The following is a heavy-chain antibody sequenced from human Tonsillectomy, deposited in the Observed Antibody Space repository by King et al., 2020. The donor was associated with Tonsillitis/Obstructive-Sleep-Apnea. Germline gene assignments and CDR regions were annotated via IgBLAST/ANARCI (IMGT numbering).Heavy chain of an antibody. V-gene: IGHV3-20*04. Sequence: VQLVESGGGVVRPGGSLRLSCAASGFTFDDYGMSWVRHAPGKGLEWVSGINWNGGSTGYADSVKGRFTISRDNAKNSLYLQMNSLRAEDTALYYCARVVTTVTTRDWYFDLWGRGTLVTVSS. D-gene: IGHD4-17*01. CDR1: GFTFDDYG. CDR3: ARVVTTVTTRDWYFDL. CDR2: INWNGGST. J-gene: IGHJ2*01.